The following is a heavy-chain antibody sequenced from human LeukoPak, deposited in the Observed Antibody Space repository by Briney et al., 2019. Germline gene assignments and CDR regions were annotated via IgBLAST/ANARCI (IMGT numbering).Heavy chain of an antibody. J-gene: IGHJ4*02. D-gene: IGHD3-3*01. CDR1: GYTFTSYA. CDR2: INAGNGNT. CDR3: ARGSDFSFDY. Sequence: ASVKVSCKASGYTFTSYAMHWVRQAPGQRLEWMGWINAGNGNTKYSQKFLGRVTITRDTSAGTACMELSSLRSEDTAVYYCARGSDFSFDYWGQGTPVTVSS. V-gene: IGHV1-3*01.